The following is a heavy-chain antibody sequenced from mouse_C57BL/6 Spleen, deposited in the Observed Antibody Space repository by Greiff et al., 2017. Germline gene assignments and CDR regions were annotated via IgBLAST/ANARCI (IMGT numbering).Heavy chain of an antibody. CDR1: GYTFTSYG. Sequence: VQLQQSGAELARPGASVKLSCKASGYTFTSYGISWVKQRTGQGLEWIGEIYPRSGNTYYNEKFKGKATLTADKSSSTAYMELRSLTSEDSAVYFCARGYYSNHFDYWGQGTTLTVSS. D-gene: IGHD2-5*01. J-gene: IGHJ2*01. CDR2: IYPRSGNT. CDR3: ARGYYSNHFDY. V-gene: IGHV1-81*01.